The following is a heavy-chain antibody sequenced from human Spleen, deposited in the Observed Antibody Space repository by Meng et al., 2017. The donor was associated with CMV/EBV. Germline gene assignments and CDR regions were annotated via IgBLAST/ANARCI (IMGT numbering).Heavy chain of an antibody. CDR2: ISYDGTNQ. CDR3: VKGPYSYGTYYFDY. CDR1: GFTFSSYA. D-gene: IGHD5-18*01. V-gene: IGHV3-30-3*02. J-gene: IGHJ4*02. Sequence: GGSLRLSCAGSGFTFSSYAMHWVRQAPGKGLEWVAEISYDGTNQYYADSVKGRFSISRDNYKNTLFLQMDTLRPEDTAVFYCVKGPYSYGTYYFDYWGQGTLVTVSS.